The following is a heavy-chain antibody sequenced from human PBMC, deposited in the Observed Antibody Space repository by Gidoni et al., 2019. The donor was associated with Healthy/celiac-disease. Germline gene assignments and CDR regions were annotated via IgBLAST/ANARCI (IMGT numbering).Heavy chain of an antibody. V-gene: IGHV4-34*01. CDR2: INHSGST. D-gene: IGHD3-16*01. CDR1: GGSFSGYY. J-gene: IGHJ4*02. CDR3: ATGITTSAVDY. Sequence: QVQLQQWGAGLLKPSETLSLTCAVYGGSFSGYYWSWIRQPPGKGLEWIGEINHSGSTNYNPSLKSRVTISVDTSKNQFSLKLSSVTAADTAVYYCATGITTSAVDYWGQGTLVTVSS.